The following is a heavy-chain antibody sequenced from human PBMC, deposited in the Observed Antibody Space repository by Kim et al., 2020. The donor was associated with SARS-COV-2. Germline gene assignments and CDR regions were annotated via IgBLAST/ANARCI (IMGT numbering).Heavy chain of an antibody. CDR2: ISYDGSNK. CDR1: GFTFSSYG. D-gene: IGHD3-10*01. V-gene: IGHV3-33*05. CDR3: ARDISAVGFGYLLDYYYGMDV. Sequence: GGSLRLSCAASGFTFSSYGMHWVRQAPGKGLEWVAVISYDGSNKYYADSVKGRFTISRDNSKNTLYLQMNSLRAEDTAVYYCARDISAVGFGYLLDYYYGMDVWGQGTTVTVSS. J-gene: IGHJ6*02.